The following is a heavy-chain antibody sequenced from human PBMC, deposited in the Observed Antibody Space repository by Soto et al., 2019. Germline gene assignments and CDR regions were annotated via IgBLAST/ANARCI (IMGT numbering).Heavy chain of an antibody. CDR3: ARDGGSRVLEWLPPIDGGXAFDI. CDR2: ISSSSSYI. V-gene: IGHV3-21*01. CDR1: GFTFSSYS. Sequence: GSLRLSCAASGFTFSSYSMNWVRQAPGKGLEWVSSISSSSSYIYYADSVKGRFTISRDNAKNSLYLQMNSLRAEDTAVYYCARDGGSRVLEWLPPIDGGXAFDIWGQGTMVTVSS. J-gene: IGHJ3*02. D-gene: IGHD3-3*01.